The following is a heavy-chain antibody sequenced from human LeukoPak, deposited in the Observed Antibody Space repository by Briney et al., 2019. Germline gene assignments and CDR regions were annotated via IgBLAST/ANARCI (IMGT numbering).Heavy chain of an antibody. CDR3: TTVGYCGGDRYEY. V-gene: IGHV3-15*01. CDR2: IKSKTGGGTT. Sequence: GGSLRLSCAASGFTFSNAWMSWVRQAPGKGLEWVGRIKSKTGGGTTDYAAPVKGRFTISRDDSKNTLYLQMNSLKTEDTAVYYCTTVGYCGGDRYEYWGQGTLVTVSS. D-gene: IGHD2-21*02. CDR1: GFTFSNAW. J-gene: IGHJ4*02.